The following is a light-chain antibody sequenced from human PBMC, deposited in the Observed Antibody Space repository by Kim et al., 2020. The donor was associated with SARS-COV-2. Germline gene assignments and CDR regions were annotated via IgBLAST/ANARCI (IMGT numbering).Light chain of an antibody. V-gene: IGLV3-1*01. CDR3: QAWDSSTGGV. J-gene: IGLJ3*02. Sequence: VSPGQTASITCSGDKWGIECAGWYRQKPGLSPVLVIYQDSNRPSGIPERFSGSNSGNTTTLTLSGTQAMDEADYYCQAWDSSTGGVFGGGTQLTVL. CDR2: QDS. CDR1: KWGIEC.